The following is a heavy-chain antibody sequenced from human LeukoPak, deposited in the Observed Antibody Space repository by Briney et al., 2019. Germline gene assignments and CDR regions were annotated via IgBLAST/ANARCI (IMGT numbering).Heavy chain of an antibody. J-gene: IGHJ4*02. CDR2: ISAYNGNT. CDR1: GYTFTSYG. D-gene: IGHD3-22*01. Sequence: ASVTVSCKASGYTFTSYGISWVRQAPGQGLEWMGWISAYNGNTSYAQKLQGRVTMTTDTSTSTAYMELRSLRSDDTAVYYCARGPSGSHHYDSSGYYDYWGQGTLVTVSS. CDR3: ARGPSGSHHYDSSGYYDY. V-gene: IGHV1-18*01.